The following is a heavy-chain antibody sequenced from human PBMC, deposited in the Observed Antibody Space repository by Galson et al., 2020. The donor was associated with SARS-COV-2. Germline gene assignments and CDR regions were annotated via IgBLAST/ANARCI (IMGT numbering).Heavy chain of an antibody. D-gene: IGHD7-27*01. J-gene: IGHJ3*02. CDR2: ISYDGSNK. CDR1: GFTFSDHA. Sequence: GESLKISCAASGFTFSDHAMHWVRQAPGKGLEWVAVISYDGSNKYYADSVKGRFTISRDNSKNTLYLQMNSLRAEDTAVYYCASELGIDAFDIWGQGTMVTVSS. CDR3: ASELGIDAFDI. V-gene: IGHV3-30*19.